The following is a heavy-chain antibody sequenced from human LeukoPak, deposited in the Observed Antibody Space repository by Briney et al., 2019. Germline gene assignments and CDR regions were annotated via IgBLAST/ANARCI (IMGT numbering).Heavy chain of an antibody. CDR2: IYYSGST. J-gene: IGHJ5*02. V-gene: IGHV4-39*01. Sequence: SETLSLTCTVSGGSISSSSYYCGWIRQPPGKGLEWIGSIYYSGSTYYNPSLKSRLTISVDTSKNQFSLKLSSVTAADTAVYYCARTTDPPIVVVPAAMGFDPWGQGTLVTVSS. D-gene: IGHD2-2*01. CDR1: GGSISSSSYY. CDR3: ARTTDPPIVVVPAAMGFDP.